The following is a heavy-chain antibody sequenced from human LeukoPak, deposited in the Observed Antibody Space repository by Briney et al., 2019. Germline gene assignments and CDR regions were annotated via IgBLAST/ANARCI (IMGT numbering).Heavy chain of an antibody. CDR2: SYHSGST. J-gene: IGHJ4*02. CDR3: AMPLLTTRLDY. V-gene: IGHV4-38-2*02. D-gene: IGHD4-11*01. CDR1: GYSISSGYY. Sequence: SETLSLTCTVSGYSISSGYYWGWIRQPPGKGLEWIGSSYHSGSTYYNPSLKSRVTISVDTSKNQFSLKLSSVTAADTAVYYCAMPLLTTRLDYWGQGTLVTVSS.